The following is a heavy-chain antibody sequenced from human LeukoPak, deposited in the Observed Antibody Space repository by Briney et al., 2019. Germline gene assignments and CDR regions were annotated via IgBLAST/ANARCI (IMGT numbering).Heavy chain of an antibody. V-gene: IGHV5-10-1*01. J-gene: IGHJ6*02. CDR1: GYSFTSYW. CDR3: AIKYYYYYGMDV. CDR2: IDPSDSYT. Sequence: GESLRISCKGSGYSFTSYWISWVRQMPGKGGEWMGRIDPSDSYTNYSPSFQGHVTISADKSISTAYLQWSSLKASDTAMYYCAIKYYYYYGMDVWGQGTTVTVSS.